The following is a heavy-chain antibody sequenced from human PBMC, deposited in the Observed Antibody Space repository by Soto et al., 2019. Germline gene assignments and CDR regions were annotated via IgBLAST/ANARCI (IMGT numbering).Heavy chain of an antibody. CDR1: GFTFSSNA. CDR3: AKAPVPDYTAYGSCVFEL. V-gene: IGHV3-23*01. CDR2: IVGSGGRT. D-gene: IGHD4-4*01. Sequence: PGGSLRLSCAASGFTFSSNAMSWVRQAPGKGLEWVSSIVGSGGRTYYADSVQGRFTISRDNSKNTLYLQMNSLGAEDTAIFYCAKAPVPDYTAYGSCVFELWGRGTLVTSPQ. J-gene: IGHJ2*01.